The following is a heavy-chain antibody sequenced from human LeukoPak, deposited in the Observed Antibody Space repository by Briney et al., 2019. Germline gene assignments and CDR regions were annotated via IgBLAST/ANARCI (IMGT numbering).Heavy chain of an antibody. V-gene: IGHV3-53*01. CDR2: TYAGGST. Sequence: PGGSLRLSCAASEFSVSSNYMSWVRQAPGKGLEWVSVTYAGGSTYYADSVKGRFTISRDNSKNTLYLEMNSLRAEDTAVYYCEGGGWYYFHYRGQGTLVTVSS. CDR1: EFSVSSNY. D-gene: IGHD2-15*01. J-gene: IGHJ4*02. CDR3: EGGGWYYFHY.